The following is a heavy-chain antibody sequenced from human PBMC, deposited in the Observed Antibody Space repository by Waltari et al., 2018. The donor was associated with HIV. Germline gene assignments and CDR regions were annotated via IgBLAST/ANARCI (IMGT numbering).Heavy chain of an antibody. CDR2: IISGKT. Sequence: QVQLVQSGAEVKKPGASVKVSCKASGYTFQSYGIPWVRQAPGPVLEWVGWIISGKTDYAEKFQGRVTVTTDTSTDTAYMELRSLRSYDTAVYYCARVKWVGATQPGWFDPWAQGTLITVSS. CDR1: GYTFQSYG. J-gene: IGHJ5*02. CDR3: ARVKWVGATQPGWFDP. D-gene: IGHD1-26*01. V-gene: IGHV1-18*01.